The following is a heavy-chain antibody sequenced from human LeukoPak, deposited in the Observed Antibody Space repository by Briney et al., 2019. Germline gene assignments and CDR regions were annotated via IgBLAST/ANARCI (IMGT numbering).Heavy chain of an antibody. J-gene: IGHJ6*03. V-gene: IGHV4-34*01. CDR1: GGSFSGYY. Sequence: SETLSLTCAVYGGSFSGYYWSWIRQPPGKGLEWIGEINHSGSTNYNPSLKSRVTISVDTSKKQFSLKLSSVTAADTAVYYCARNQIPDIGAVVPAPYYYYYMDVWGKGTTVTVSS. CDR3: ARNQIPDIGAVVPAPYYYYYMDV. CDR2: INHSGST. D-gene: IGHD2-2*01.